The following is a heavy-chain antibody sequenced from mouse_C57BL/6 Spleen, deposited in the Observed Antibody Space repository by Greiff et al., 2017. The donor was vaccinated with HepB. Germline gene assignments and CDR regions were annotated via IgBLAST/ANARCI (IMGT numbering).Heavy chain of an antibody. J-gene: IGHJ4*01. V-gene: IGHV1-39*01. Sequence: VQLQQSGPELVKPGASVKISCKASGYSFTDYNMNWVKQSNGKSLEWIGVINPNYGTTSYNQKFKGKATLTVDTSSSTAYMQLSSLTSEDSAVYYCAIYYGNYDYAMDYWGQGTSVTVSS. CDR1: GYSFTDYN. D-gene: IGHD2-1*01. CDR3: AIYYGNYDYAMDY. CDR2: INPNYGTT.